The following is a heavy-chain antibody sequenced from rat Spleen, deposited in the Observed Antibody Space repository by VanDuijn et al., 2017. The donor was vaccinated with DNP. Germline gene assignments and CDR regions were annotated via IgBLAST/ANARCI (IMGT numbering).Heavy chain of an antibody. CDR3: VREKFGVDY. CDR1: GFNFNDYW. D-gene: IGHD4-3*01. CDR2: INKDSRTK. V-gene: IGHV4-2*01. Sequence: EVKLVESGGGLVQPGRSLKVSCVASGFNFNDYWMGWVRQAPGKGLEWIGEINKDSRTKKYNPSLKDKFTISRDNAQKTLDLQISKLGSDDTAIYYCVREKFGVDYWGQGVMVTVSS. J-gene: IGHJ2*01.